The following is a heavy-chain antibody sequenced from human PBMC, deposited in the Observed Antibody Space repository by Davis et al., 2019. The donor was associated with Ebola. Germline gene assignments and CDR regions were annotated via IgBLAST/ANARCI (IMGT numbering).Heavy chain of an antibody. Sequence: PSETLSLTCTVSGGSISRDGSYWTWIRQHPGKGLEWIGYIYYSGSTYYKPSLKSRATISLDTSKNQFSLNLYSVTAADTAVYYRARDLRYDSSGYDYYFYMDVWGKGTTVTVSS. CDR1: GGSISRDGSY. D-gene: IGHD3-22*01. CDR2: IYYSGST. J-gene: IGHJ6*03. V-gene: IGHV4-31*03. CDR3: ARDLRYDSSGYDYYFYMDV.